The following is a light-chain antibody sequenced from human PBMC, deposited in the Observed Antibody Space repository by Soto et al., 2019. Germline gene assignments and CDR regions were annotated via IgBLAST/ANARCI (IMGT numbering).Light chain of an antibody. CDR2: DAS. V-gene: IGKV3-11*01. Sequence: DIVLTQSPATLSLSPGERATLSCWASQSVSTYLAWYQQKPGQAPRLLIYDASSRATGTPARFSGSGSGTDFTLTSSSVEPEDFAVYYCQQRSNWITFGQGTRLEIK. CDR3: QQRSNWIT. CDR1: QSVSTY. J-gene: IGKJ5*01.